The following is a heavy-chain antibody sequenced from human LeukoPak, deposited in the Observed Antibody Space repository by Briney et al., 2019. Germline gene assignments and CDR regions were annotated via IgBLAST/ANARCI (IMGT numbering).Heavy chain of an antibody. Sequence: GGSLRLSCVASGFTFSTYALSWVRQAPGKGLEWVSANSGGAVINTYYTDSVKGRFTISRDNSKNTLYLQMNSLRADDTAVYYCAKDPVVGAPHIFDIWGQGTLVTVSS. V-gene: IGHV3-23*01. CDR1: GFTFSTYA. D-gene: IGHD2-21*01. CDR2: NSGGAVINT. J-gene: IGHJ3*02. CDR3: AKDPVVGAPHIFDI.